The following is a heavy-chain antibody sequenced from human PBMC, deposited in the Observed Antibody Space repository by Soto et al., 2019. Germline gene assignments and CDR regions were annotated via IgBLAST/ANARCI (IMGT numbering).Heavy chain of an antibody. J-gene: IGHJ6*02. CDR2: ISGSGGST. CDR1: GFTFSSYA. CDR3: ARDQGQLWPSSGRGYYYYGMDV. Sequence: PGGSLRLSCAASGFTFSSYAMSWVRQAPGKGLEWVSAISGSGGSTYYADSVKGRLTISRDNSKNTLYLQMNSLRAEDTAVYYCARDQGQLWPSSGRGYYYYGMDVWGQGTTVTVSS. D-gene: IGHD3-10*01. V-gene: IGHV3-23*01.